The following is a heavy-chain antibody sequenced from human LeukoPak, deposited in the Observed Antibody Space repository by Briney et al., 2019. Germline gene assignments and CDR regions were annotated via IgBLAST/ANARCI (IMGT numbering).Heavy chain of an antibody. D-gene: IGHD6-13*01. Sequence: GGSLRLSCAASGFTFSSYAMSWVRQAPGKGLEWVSAISGSGGSTYYADSVKGRFTISRDNSKSSLYLQMNSLRTEDTALYYCAKDMKYSSSWYRYYYYGMDVWGQGTTVTVSS. CDR1: GFTFSSYA. CDR3: AKDMKYSSSWYRYYYYGMDV. J-gene: IGHJ6*02. CDR2: ISGSGGST. V-gene: IGHV3-23*01.